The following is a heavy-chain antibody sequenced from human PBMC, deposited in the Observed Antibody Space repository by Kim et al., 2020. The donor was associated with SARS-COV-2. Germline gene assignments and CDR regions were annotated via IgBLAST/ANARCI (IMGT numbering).Heavy chain of an antibody. J-gene: IGHJ4*02. V-gene: IGHV4-34*01. Sequence: KSRVTISVDTSKNPFSLQLSSVTAADTAVYYCARGAYDFWSGYPECYFDYWGQGTLVTVSS. CDR3: ARGAYDFWSGYPECYFDY. D-gene: IGHD3-3*01.